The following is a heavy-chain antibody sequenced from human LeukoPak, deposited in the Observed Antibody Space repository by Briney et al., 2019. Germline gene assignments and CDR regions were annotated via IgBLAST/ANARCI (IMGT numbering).Heavy chain of an antibody. CDR3: ARESSSTWGWFDP. D-gene: IGHD2-2*01. Sequence: SETLSLTCTVSGDSISSGSYYWSWIRQPAGKGLEWIGRLYTSGNTNYNPSLKSRVTISVDSSKNHFSLNQSSVTAADTAVYYCARESSSTWGWFDPWGQGTQVTVSS. CDR1: GDSISSGSYY. V-gene: IGHV4-61*02. CDR2: LYTSGNT. J-gene: IGHJ5*02.